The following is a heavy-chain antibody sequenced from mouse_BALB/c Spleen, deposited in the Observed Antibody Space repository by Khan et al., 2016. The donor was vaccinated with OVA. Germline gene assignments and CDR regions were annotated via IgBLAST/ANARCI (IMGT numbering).Heavy chain of an antibody. J-gene: IGHJ2*01. D-gene: IGHD1-1*01. V-gene: IGHV1-20*02. Sequence: VQLKQSGPELVKPGASVKISCKASGYSFTGYFMHWVMQSHGKSLEWIGRINPHIGETFYNQKFKGMATLTVDESSSTAYMELRSLASEDSAVYFCARIYGSDFDYWGQGTTLTVSS. CDR3: ARIYGSDFDY. CDR1: GYSFTGYF. CDR2: INPHIGET.